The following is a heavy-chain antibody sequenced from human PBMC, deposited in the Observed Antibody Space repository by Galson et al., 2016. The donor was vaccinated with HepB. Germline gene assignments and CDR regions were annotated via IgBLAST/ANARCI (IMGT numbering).Heavy chain of an antibody. Sequence: TLSLTCTVSGGSISSSSYYWAWIRRPPGTGLELIGSIFYTGTTYYSPSLQNRVTISVDTSKDQFSLRLSSVTAADTAIYYCARQQRAGLVNFWGQGTMVTVSS. CDR2: IFYTGTT. J-gene: IGHJ3*01. CDR1: GGSISSSSYY. CDR3: ARQQRAGLVNF. D-gene: IGHD3/OR15-3a*01. V-gene: IGHV4-39*01.